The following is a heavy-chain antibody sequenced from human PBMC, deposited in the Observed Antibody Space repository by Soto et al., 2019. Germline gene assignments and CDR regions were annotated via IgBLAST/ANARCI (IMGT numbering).Heavy chain of an antibody. CDR1: GFTVSNNY. D-gene: IGHD3-3*01. Sequence: GGSLRLSCAASGFTVSNNYMNWVRQAPGEGLEWVSVIYSGGTAYYADSVKGRFTISRDNSNNMLYLQMNNLGPDDSAVYFCVKNRGGANYDFFDWGQGTLVTVSS. V-gene: IGHV3-53*05. CDR2: IYSGGTA. CDR3: VKNRGGANYDFFD. J-gene: IGHJ1*01.